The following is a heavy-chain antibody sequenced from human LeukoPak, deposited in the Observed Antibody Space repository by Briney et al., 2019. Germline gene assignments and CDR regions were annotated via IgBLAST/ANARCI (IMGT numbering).Heavy chain of an antibody. CDR1: GYTFTSYY. CDR2: INPSGGST. V-gene: IGHV1-46*01. CDR3: AREFAHVDTAMVFDY. J-gene: IGHJ4*02. D-gene: IGHD5-18*01. Sequence: GASVKVSCKASGYTFTSYYIHWVRQAPGQGLEWMGIINPSGGSTSYAQKFQGRVTMTRDTSTSTVYTELSSLRSEDTAVYYCAREFAHVDTAMVFDYWGQGTLVTVSS.